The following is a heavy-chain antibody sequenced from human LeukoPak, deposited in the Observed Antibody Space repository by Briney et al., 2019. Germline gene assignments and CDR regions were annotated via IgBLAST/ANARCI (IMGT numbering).Heavy chain of an antibody. CDR3: TTGEIPVAGRGRNWFDP. Sequence: GGSQRLSCAASGFTFSNAWMSWVRQAPGKGREWVGRIKSKTDGGTTDYAAPVKGRFTISRDDSKNTQYLQMNSLLTEDTAVYYCTTGEIPVAGRGRNWFDPWGQGTLVTVSS. D-gene: IGHD6-19*01. CDR1: GFTFSNAW. V-gene: IGHV3-15*01. J-gene: IGHJ5*02. CDR2: IKSKTDGGTT.